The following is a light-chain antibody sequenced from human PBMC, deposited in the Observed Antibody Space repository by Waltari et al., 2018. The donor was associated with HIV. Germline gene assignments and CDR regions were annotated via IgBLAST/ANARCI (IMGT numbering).Light chain of an antibody. CDR2: RNN. CDR3: AAWDDSLSGWV. Sequence: QSVLTQPPSASGTPGQRVTISCSGSSSNIGSNYVYWYQQLPGTAPKLVIYRNNQRPSGVPYRFSGSKSGTSASLAISGLRSEDEADYYCAAWDDSLSGWVFGGGTKLTVL. J-gene: IGLJ3*02. CDR1: SSNIGSNY. V-gene: IGLV1-47*01.